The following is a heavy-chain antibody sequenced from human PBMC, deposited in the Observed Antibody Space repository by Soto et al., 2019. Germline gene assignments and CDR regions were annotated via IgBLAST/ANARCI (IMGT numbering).Heavy chain of an antibody. V-gene: IGHV1-18*01. Sequence: ASVKVSCKASGYTFTSYGISWVRQAPGQGLEWMGWISAYNGNTNYAQKLQGRVTMTTDTSTSTAYMELRSLRSDDTAVYYCARDLEDYDSSGYYPYYFDYSGQGTLVTVSS. CDR2: ISAYNGNT. CDR3: ARDLEDYDSSGYYPYYFDY. D-gene: IGHD3-22*01. J-gene: IGHJ4*02. CDR1: GYTFTSYG.